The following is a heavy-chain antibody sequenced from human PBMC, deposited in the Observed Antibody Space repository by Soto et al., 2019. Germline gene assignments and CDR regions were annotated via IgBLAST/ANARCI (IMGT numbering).Heavy chain of an antibody. CDR3: ARYRDGFDY. CDR2: IYSGGST. CDR1: GFTVSSNY. V-gene: IGHV3-66*01. J-gene: IGHJ4*02. Sequence: PGGSLGLSCAASGFTVSSNYMSWVRQAPGKGLEWVSVIYSGGSTYYADSVKGRFTISRDNSKNTLYLQMNSLRAEDTAVYYCARYRDGFDYWGQGTLVTVSS.